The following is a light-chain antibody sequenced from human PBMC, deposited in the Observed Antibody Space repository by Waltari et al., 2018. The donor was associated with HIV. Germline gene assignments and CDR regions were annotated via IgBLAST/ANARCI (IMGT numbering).Light chain of an antibody. V-gene: IGLV2-14*01. Sequence: QSALTQPASVSGSPGQSITISCTGTSSDVGGYNYVSWYQQPPDKAPKLMIYEVSNRPAGVSNRFSGAKSGNTASLTISGLQAEDEADYYCSSYTSSSTVFGGGTKLTVL. CDR3: SSYTSSSTV. J-gene: IGLJ2*01. CDR2: EVS. CDR1: SSDVGGYNY.